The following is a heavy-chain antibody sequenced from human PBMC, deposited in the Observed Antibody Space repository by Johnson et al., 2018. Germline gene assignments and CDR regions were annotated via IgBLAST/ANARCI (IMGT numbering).Heavy chain of an antibody. Sequence: VQLVQSGGGLVQPGGSLRLSCAASGFTFSSYAMSWVRQAPGKGLEWVSAISGSGGSTYYADSVKGRFTISRDNPKNTMYLQMNSLRAEDTAVYYCARVENYYYAVDVWGQGTTVTVSS. J-gene: IGHJ6*02. CDR1: GFTFSSYA. CDR2: ISGSGGST. D-gene: IGHD2/OR15-2a*01. CDR3: ARVENYYYAVDV. V-gene: IGHV3-23*04.